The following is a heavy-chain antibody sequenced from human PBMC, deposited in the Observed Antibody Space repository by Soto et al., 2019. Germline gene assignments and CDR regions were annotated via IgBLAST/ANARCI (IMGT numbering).Heavy chain of an antibody. Sequence: EAQLVESGRGLVKPGGSPSLSCAASGFPFSDYSILWVRQAPGKGLEWLSFIANGDNHIFYSDSVKGRFTISRDNAKNSCDLQTNNLRADHTAVYYCARENRHCTGDGCNRCAFDIWGQGKMVTVSS. D-gene: IGHD2-8*02. CDR3: ARENRHCTGDGCNRCAFDI. V-gene: IGHV3-21*03. CDR1: GFPFSDYS. J-gene: IGHJ3*02. CDR2: IANGDNHI.